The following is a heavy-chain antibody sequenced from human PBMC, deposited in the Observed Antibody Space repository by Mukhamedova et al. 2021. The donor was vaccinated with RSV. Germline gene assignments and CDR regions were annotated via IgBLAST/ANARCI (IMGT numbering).Heavy chain of an antibody. V-gene: IGHV3-23*01. CDR3: AKGGGGSLDY. Sequence: IYGMSWVRQAPGKGLEWVSSITSSGVGTYYADSVKGRFSISRDNSKNTLSLQMSSLRVEDTALYYCAKGGGGSLDYWGQGTLVTV. D-gene: IGHD2-15*01. CDR1: IYG. J-gene: IGHJ4*02. CDR2: ITSSGVGT.